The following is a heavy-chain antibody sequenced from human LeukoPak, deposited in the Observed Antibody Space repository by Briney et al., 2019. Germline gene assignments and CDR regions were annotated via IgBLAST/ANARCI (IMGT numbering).Heavy chain of an antibody. D-gene: IGHD5-18*01. V-gene: IGHV4-4*07. CDR1: GGSISSYY. J-gene: IGHJ4*02. CDR3: ARDSAMLTYFDY. Sequence: PSETLSLTCTVSGGSISSYYWSWIRQPAGKGLEWIGRIYTSGSTNYNPSLRSRVTMSVDMSKNQFSLQLSSVTAADTAVYYCARDSAMLTYFDYWGPGTLVTVSS. CDR2: IYTSGST.